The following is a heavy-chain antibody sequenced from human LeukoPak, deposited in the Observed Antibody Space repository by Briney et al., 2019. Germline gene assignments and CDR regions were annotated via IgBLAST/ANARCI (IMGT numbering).Heavy chain of an antibody. J-gene: IGHJ3*02. V-gene: IGHV3-23*01. Sequence: GGSLRLSCAASGFTFSSYAMSWVRQAPGKGLEWVSAISGSGGSTYYADSVKGRFTISRDNSKKTLYLQMNSLRAEDTAVYYCAKWDYYDSSGYYPPDAFDIWGQGTMVTVSS. D-gene: IGHD3-22*01. CDR3: AKWDYYDSSGYYPPDAFDI. CDR2: ISGSGGST. CDR1: GFTFSSYA.